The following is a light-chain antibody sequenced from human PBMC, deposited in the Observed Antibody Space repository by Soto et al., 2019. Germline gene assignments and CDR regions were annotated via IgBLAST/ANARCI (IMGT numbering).Light chain of an antibody. Sequence: DIQMTQSPSSLSASVGDRVTITCRASQTLNSYLNWYQQKSPKAPKLLIYAASRLQSGVPSRFNGSGTTTDFTLTIASLQPEDCATYFCQQSFSTPPTFGQGTKL. CDR3: QQSFSTPPT. J-gene: IGKJ2*01. V-gene: IGKV1-39*01. CDR2: AAS. CDR1: QTLNSY.